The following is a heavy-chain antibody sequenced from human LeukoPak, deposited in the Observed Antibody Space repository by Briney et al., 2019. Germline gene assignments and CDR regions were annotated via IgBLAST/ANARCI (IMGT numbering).Heavy chain of an antibody. D-gene: IGHD3-22*01. CDR3: ARVPYYGSSGYYVDY. Sequence: ASETLSLTCTVPGGSISSGDYYWSWIRQPPGKGLEWIGYIYYSGSTYYNPSLKSRVTISVDTSKNQFSLKLSSVTAADTAVYYCARVPYYGSSGYYVDYWGQGTLVTVSS. V-gene: IGHV4-30-4*01. CDR1: GGSISSGDYY. J-gene: IGHJ4*02. CDR2: IYYSGST.